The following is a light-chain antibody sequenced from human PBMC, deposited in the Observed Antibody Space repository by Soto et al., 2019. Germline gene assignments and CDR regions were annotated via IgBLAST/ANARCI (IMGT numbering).Light chain of an antibody. J-gene: IGLJ1*01. CDR2: SNS. Sequence: QSALTQPPSASGTPGQRVTISCSGSNSNIGSNTVNWYQQLPGTAPKLLIYSNSQRPSGVPDRFSGSKSGTSASLAISGLHSEDEADYYCAAWDDSLNAYVFGTGTKVTVL. V-gene: IGLV1-44*01. CDR1: NSNIGSNT. CDR3: AAWDDSLNAYV.